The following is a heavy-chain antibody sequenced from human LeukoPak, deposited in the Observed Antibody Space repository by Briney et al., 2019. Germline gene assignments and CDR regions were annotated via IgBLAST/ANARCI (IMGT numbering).Heavy chain of an antibody. D-gene: IGHD6-19*01. CDR1: GFTFSSYA. V-gene: IGHV3-30*04. J-gene: IGHJ4*02. CDR2: ISYDGSNK. Sequence: GGSLRLSCAASGFTFSSYAMSWVRQAPGKGLEWVAVISYDGSNKYYADSVKGRFTISRDNSKNTLYLQMNSLRAEDTAVYYCARAIKAVAGTFHRDYYFDYWGQGTLVTVSS. CDR3: ARAIKAVAGTFHRDYYFDY.